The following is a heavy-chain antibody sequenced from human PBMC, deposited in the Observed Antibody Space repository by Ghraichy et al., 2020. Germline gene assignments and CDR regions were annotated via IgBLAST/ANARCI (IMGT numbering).Heavy chain of an antibody. J-gene: IGHJ4*02. Sequence: SVKVSCKASGGTFSSYTISWVRQAPGQGLEWMGRIIPILGIANYAQKFQGRVTITADKSTSTAYMELSSLRSEDTAVYYCAREGGLGYCSSTGCYSFGYWGQGTLVTVSS. D-gene: IGHD2-2*01. V-gene: IGHV1-69*04. CDR2: IIPILGIA. CDR3: AREGGLGYCSSTGCYSFGY. CDR1: GGTFSSYT.